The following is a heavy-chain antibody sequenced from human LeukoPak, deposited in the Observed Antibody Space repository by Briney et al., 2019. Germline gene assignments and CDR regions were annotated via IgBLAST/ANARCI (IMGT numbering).Heavy chain of an antibody. V-gene: IGHV3-23*01. CDR2: SSGDST. CDR1: GFTFSSYA. Sequence: GGSLRLSCAASGFTFSSYAVSWVRQAPGKGLEWVSGSSGDSTYYAASVKGRFTISRDNSKNTLYLQLNSLRAEDTAVYYCARLRNGYRDFDYWGQGTLVTVSS. D-gene: IGHD5-18*01. J-gene: IGHJ4*02. CDR3: ARLRNGYRDFDY.